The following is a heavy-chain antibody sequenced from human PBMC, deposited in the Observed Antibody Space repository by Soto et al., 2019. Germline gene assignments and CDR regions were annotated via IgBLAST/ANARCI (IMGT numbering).Heavy chain of an antibody. Sequence: GGSLRLSCAASGFTFSSYAMHWVRQAPGKGLEYVSAISSNGGSTYYANSVKGRFTISRDNSKNTLYLQMGSLRAEDMAVYYCARVAPDPGNYYYYMDVWGKGTTVTVSS. CDR1: GFTFSSYA. CDR2: ISSNGGST. J-gene: IGHJ6*03. CDR3: ARVAPDPGNYYYYMDV. V-gene: IGHV3-64*01.